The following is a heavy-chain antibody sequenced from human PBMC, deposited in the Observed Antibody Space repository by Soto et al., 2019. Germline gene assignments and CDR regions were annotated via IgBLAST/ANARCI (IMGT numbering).Heavy chain of an antibody. Sequence: PSETLSLTCAVSGGSIITSQWWTWVRQSPGAGLEWIGEAHHSGSINYNPSLKSRAIISLDKSTNQLSLKLTSLTAADTAVYYCARSIDPWGQGTLVTVSS. CDR2: AHHSGSI. V-gene: IGHV4-4*02. J-gene: IGHJ5*02. CDR1: GGSIITSQW. CDR3: ARSIDP.